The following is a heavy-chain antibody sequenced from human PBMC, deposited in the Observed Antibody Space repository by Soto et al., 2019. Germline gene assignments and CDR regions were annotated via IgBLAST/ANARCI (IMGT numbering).Heavy chain of an antibody. D-gene: IGHD3-22*01. J-gene: IGHJ4*02. V-gene: IGHV3-15*07. CDR3: TTDITMIVVVITQAPDY. CDR1: GFTFSNAW. Sequence: GGSLRLSCAASGFTFSNAWMNWVRQAPGKGLEWVGRIKSKTDGGTTDYAAPVKGRFTISRDDSKNTLYLQMNSLKTEDTAVYYCTTDITMIVVVITQAPDYWGQGTLVTVSS. CDR2: IKSKTDGGTT.